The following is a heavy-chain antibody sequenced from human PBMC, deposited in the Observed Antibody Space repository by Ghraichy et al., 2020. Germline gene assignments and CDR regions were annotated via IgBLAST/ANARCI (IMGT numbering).Heavy chain of an antibody. V-gene: IGHV3-49*04. Sequence: GGSLRLSCTASGFTFGDYAMSWVRQAPGKGLEWVGFIRSKAYGGTTEYAASVKGRFTISRDDSKSIAYLQMNSLKTEDTAVYYCTRGVLLWFGESPVSPSYGMDVWGQGTTVTVSS. CDR1: GFTFGDYA. D-gene: IGHD3-10*01. J-gene: IGHJ6*02. CDR3: TRGVLLWFGESPVSPSYGMDV. CDR2: IRSKAYGGTT.